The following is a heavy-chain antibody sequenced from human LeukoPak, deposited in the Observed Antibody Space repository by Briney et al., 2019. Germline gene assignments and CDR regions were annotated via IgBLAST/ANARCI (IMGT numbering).Heavy chain of an antibody. D-gene: IGHD2-15*01. CDR1: GGSISSYY. V-gene: IGHV4-34*01. J-gene: IGHJ4*02. CDR2: INHSGST. CDR3: ARGLAHLLDY. Sequence: SETLSLTCTVSGGSISSYYWSWIRQPPGKGLEWIGEINHSGSTNYNPSLKSRVTISVDTSKNQFSLKLSSVTAADTAVYYCARGLAHLLDYWGQGTLVTVSS.